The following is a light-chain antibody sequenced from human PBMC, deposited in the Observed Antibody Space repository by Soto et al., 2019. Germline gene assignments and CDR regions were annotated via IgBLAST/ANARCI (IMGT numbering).Light chain of an antibody. CDR3: KQYKNYWT. J-gene: IGKJ1*01. CDR1: QSISIW. CDR2: KAS. Sequence: DVQMTRSPSTLSASVGDRVTITCRASQSISIWLAWYQQKPGKAPKLLIFKASRLESGVPSRFSGSGSGTEFTITISSLQPEEFANYHCKQYKNYWTFGQ. V-gene: IGKV1-5*03.